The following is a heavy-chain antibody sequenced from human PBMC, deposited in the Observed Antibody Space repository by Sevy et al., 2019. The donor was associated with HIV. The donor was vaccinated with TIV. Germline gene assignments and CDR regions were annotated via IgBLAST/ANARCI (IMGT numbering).Heavy chain of an antibody. CDR3: AATKDYYENSGSPFDY. V-gene: IGHV1-24*01. CDR1: GYSLRKLS. J-gene: IGHJ4*02. CDR2: LDPGNGEI. Sequence: ASVKVSCKVFGYSLRKLSMHWVRQAPGKGLEWMGSLDPGNGEITYAQTLQGRVTMTEDTSTDTAYMELSSLRSEDTAVYYCAATKDYYENSGSPFDYWGQGTLVTVSS. D-gene: IGHD3-22*01.